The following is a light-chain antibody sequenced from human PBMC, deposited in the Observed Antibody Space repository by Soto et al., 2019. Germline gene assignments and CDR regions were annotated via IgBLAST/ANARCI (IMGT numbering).Light chain of an antibody. CDR3: QQYGSSPPYT. CDR2: GAS. V-gene: IGKV3-20*01. Sequence: EVVLTQSPGTLSLSPGEGATLSCTASRSVRSSYLAWYQQKPGQAPRLLIYGASTRATGIPDRFSGSGSGTDFTLTISRLEPEDFAVYYCQQYGSSPPYTFGQGTKVEIK. J-gene: IGKJ2*01. CDR1: RSVRSSY.